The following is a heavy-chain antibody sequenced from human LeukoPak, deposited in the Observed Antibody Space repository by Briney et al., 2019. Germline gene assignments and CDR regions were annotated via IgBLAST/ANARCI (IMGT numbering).Heavy chain of an antibody. V-gene: IGHV3-7*01. CDR1: GFTFSSFW. D-gene: IGHD3-16*01. CDR3: ATEHWGPNS. Sequence: GRSLTPSCAASGFTFSSFWMTWVRQAPGKVLKWLGNIKGDGSDKNYGDSVTGRFTISRHHAKNSPFRQMSCERGDHTALYYCATEHWGPNSWGQGTLVTVSS. CDR2: IKGDGSDK. J-gene: IGHJ4*02.